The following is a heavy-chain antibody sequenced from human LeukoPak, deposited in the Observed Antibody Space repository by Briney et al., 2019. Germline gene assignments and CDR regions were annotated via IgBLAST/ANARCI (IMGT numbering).Heavy chain of an antibody. V-gene: IGHV3-30-3*01. J-gene: IGHJ4*02. CDR2: ISYDGDRK. CDR1: GFTFSSYA. D-gene: IGHD3-10*01. Sequence: GRSLRLSCAASGFTFSSYAMHWARQAPGKGLEWVTVISYDGDRKYYPDSVKGRFTISRDNSKNTLYLQMDGLRAEDTAVYYCASSYGSGSYYLGNWGQGTLVTVSS. CDR3: ASSYGSGSYYLGN.